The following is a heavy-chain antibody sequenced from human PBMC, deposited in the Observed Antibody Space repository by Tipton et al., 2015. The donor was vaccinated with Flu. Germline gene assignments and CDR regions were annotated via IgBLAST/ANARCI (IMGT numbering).Heavy chain of an antibody. J-gene: IGHJ4*02. V-gene: IGHV4-38-2*01. CDR1: GYSITSGYY. CDR3: ARQGSCSSSTCLRFFDY. D-gene: IGHD2-2*01. CDR2: IYHSGET. Sequence: TLSLTCAVFGYSITSGYYWGWIRQSPGKGLEWIASIYHSGETYYNSSLQSRVAISVDTSNNQFSLKLNSVTAADTAVYYCARQGSCSSSTCLRFFDYWGQGTLVTVSS.